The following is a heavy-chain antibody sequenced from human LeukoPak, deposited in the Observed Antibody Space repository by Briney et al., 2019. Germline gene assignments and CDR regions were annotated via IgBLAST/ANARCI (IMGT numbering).Heavy chain of an antibody. CDR2: VYSSGST. Sequence: SETLSLTCTVSSGSISSYYWNWIRQPAGKGLEWIGRVYSSGSTNYNPSLKSRVTMSVDTSKNQFSLRLSSVTAADTAVYYCAREDTSRYYLGFDYWGQGTLVTVSS. CDR1: SGSISSYY. V-gene: IGHV4-4*07. D-gene: IGHD3-22*01. CDR3: AREDTSRYYLGFDY. J-gene: IGHJ4*02.